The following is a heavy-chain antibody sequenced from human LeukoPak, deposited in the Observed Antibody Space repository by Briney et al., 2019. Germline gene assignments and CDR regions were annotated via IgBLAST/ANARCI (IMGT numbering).Heavy chain of an antibody. D-gene: IGHD3-10*01. CDR1: GFTFSAYE. Sequence: GSLRLSCAASGFTFSAYEMNWVRQAPGKGLEWISYITSSGSTIYYADSVKGRFTISRDNAENTLYLQMNSLRVEDTAVYYCARDRGINMVRGVIDYWGQGTLVTVSS. CDR3: ARDRGINMVRGVIDY. CDR2: ITSSGSTI. V-gene: IGHV3-48*03. J-gene: IGHJ4*02.